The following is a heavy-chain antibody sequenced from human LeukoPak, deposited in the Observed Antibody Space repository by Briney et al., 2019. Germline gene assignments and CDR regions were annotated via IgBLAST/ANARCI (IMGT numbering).Heavy chain of an antibody. CDR2: IYDTGIYDTENT. J-gene: IGHJ5*02. Sequence: SETLSLTCNVSGGSISSHYWSWIRQSPGEGLEWLGYIYDTGIYDTENTNYNPSLRSRVTITMDMSKNQFSLNLASVTAADTAVYYCARVRVVAGTRSSWFDPWGQGTLVTVSS. CDR1: GGSISSHY. CDR3: ARVRVVAGTRSSWFDP. D-gene: IGHD6-19*01. V-gene: IGHV4-59*11.